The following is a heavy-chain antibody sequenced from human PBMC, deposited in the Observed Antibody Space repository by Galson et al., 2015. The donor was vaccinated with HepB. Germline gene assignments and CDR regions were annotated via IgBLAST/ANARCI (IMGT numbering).Heavy chain of an antibody. J-gene: IGHJ4*02. V-gene: IGHV3-21*01. CDR2: ISSSSSYI. CDR1: GFTFSSYS. Sequence: SLRLSCAASGFTFSSYSMNWVRQAPGKGLEWVSSISSSSSYIYYADSVKGRFTISRDNAKNSLYLQMNSLRAEDTAVYYCARDPQGSSSGLDYWGQGTLVTVSS. D-gene: IGHD6-13*01. CDR3: ARDPQGSSSGLDY.